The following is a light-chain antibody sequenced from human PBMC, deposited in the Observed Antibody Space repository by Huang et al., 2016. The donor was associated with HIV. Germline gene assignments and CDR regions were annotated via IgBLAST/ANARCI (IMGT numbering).Light chain of an antibody. CDR2: GAS. CDR3: QQYNNWPRT. CDR1: QSVSSN. J-gene: IGKJ1*01. V-gene: IGKV3-15*01. Sequence: EIVMTQSPATRSVSPGERATLSCRASQSVSSNLAVYQQKPGQAPRLLIYGASTRATGIPARFSGSGSGTDFTLTISSLQAEDVAVYYCQQYNNWPRTFGQGTKVEIK.